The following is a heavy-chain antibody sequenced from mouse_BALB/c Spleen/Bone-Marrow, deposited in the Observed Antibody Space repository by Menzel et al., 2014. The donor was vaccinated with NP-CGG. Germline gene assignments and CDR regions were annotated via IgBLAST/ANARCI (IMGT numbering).Heavy chain of an antibody. CDR2: IWAGGST. CDR1: GFSLTSYG. V-gene: IGHV2-9*02. J-gene: IGHJ2*01. Sequence: VKLVESGPGLVSPSQSLSITCTVSGFSLTSYGVHWVRQPPGKGLEWLGVIWAGGSTDYNSALMSRLSISKDNSKSQVFLKMNSLQTDDTAMYYCARERPNYFDNWGQGTVLTVSS. CDR3: ARERPNYFDN.